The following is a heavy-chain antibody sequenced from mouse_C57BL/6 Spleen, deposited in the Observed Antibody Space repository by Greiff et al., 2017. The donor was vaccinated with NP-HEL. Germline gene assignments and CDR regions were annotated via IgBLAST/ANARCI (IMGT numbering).Heavy chain of an antibody. V-gene: IGHV5-17*01. J-gene: IGHJ2*01. CDR1: GFTFSDYG. CDR3: ARGIYYYGSSPYFDY. CDR2: ISSGSSTI. Sequence: EVQGVESGGGLVKPGGSLKLSCAASGFTFSDYGMHWVRQAPEKGLEWVAYISSGSSTIYYADTVKGRFTISRDNAKNTLFLQMTSLRSEDTAMYYCARGIYYYGSSPYFDYWGQGTTLTVSS. D-gene: IGHD1-1*01.